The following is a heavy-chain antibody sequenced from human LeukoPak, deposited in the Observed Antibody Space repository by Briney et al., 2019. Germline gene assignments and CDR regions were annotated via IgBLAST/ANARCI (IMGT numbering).Heavy chain of an antibody. Sequence: SETLSLTCTVSGGSISSYYWSWIRQPPGKGLEWIGYIYYSGSTNYNPSLKSRVTISVDTSKNQFSLKLSSVTAADTAVYYCAARTPRWLQFESFDYWGQGTLVTVSS. D-gene: IGHD5-24*01. CDR2: IYYSGST. CDR1: GGSISSYY. V-gene: IGHV4-59*12. J-gene: IGHJ4*02. CDR3: AARTPRWLQFESFDY.